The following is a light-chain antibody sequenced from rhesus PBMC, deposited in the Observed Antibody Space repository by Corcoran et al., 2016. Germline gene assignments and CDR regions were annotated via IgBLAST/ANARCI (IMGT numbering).Light chain of an antibody. J-gene: IGKJ1*01. CDR3: QQGYNTPPT. CDR1: QGISSW. CDR2: AAS. Sequence: DIQMTQSPSSLSASAGDKVTITCRASQGISSWLAWYQQNPGKAPKLLIMAASRLQSGVPSRLSGSGSGTDYTLTIRSLQPEDFATYCCQQGYNTPPTFGQGTKVDIK. V-gene: IGKV1-18*01.